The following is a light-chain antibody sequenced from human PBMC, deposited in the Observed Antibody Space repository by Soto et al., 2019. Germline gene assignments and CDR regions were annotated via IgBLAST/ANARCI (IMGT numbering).Light chain of an antibody. V-gene: IGKV3-15*01. CDR1: QSVSHY. J-gene: IGKJ2*01. CDR2: DAS. CDR3: QQYSKWPLYT. Sequence: EIVMTQAPCTLLLSPGESATLSCRASQSVSHYLAWFQQKPGQAPRPLIYDASTRAAGIPARFSGSGSWTEFTLTISSLQSEDFALYYCQQYSKWPLYTFGQGTKVDIK.